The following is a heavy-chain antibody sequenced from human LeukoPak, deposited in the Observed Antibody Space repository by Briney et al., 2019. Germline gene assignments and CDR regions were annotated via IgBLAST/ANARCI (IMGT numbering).Heavy chain of an antibody. J-gene: IGHJ4*02. D-gene: IGHD3-10*01. CDR2: IIPILGIA. V-gene: IGHV1-69*04. Sequence: ASVKVSCKASGGTFSSYAISWVRQAPGQGLEWMGRIIPILGIANYAQKLQGRVTMTTDTSTSTAYMELRSLRSDDTAVYYCARASYYGPDDGAPTDYWGQGTLVTVSS. CDR3: ARASYYGPDDGAPTDY. CDR1: GGTFSSYA.